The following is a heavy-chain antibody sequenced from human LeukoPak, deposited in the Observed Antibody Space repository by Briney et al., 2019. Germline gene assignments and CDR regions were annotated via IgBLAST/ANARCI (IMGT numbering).Heavy chain of an antibody. CDR1: GGSISSSSYY. Sequence: PSETLPLTCTVSGGSISSSSYYWGWIRQPPGKGLEWIGSIYYSGSTYYNPSLKSRVTISVDTSKNQFSLKLSSATAADTAVYYCARRIIETRQHYMDVWGKGTTVTVSS. V-gene: IGHV4-39*01. J-gene: IGHJ6*03. CDR2: IYYSGST. CDR3: ARRIIETRQHYMDV. D-gene: IGHD1-7*01.